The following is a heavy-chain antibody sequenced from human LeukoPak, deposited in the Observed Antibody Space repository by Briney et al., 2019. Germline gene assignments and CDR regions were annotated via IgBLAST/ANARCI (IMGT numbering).Heavy chain of an antibody. Sequence: GESLKISCKGSEYSFTSYWIGWVRQMPGKGLEWMGIIYPGDSNARYSPSFQGQVSISVDKSISTAYLQWSSLKASDTAMYYCARGGGRFGELFDYWGQGTLVTVSS. D-gene: IGHD3-10*01. CDR1: EYSFTSYW. V-gene: IGHV5-51*01. CDR3: ARGGGRFGELFDY. CDR2: IYPGDSNA. J-gene: IGHJ4*02.